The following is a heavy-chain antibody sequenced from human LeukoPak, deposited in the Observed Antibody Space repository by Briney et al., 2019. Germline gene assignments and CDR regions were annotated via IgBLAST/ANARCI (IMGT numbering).Heavy chain of an antibody. V-gene: IGHV4-30-4*08. CDR1: GGSISSGDYY. CDR3: ARERPDRNYSYMDV. CDR2: IYYSGST. J-gene: IGHJ6*03. Sequence: KPSETLSLTCTVSGGSISSGDYYWSWIRQPPGKGLEWIGYIYYSGSTYYNPSLKSRVTISVDTSKNQFSLKLSSVTAADTAVYYCARERPDRNYSYMDVWGKGTTVTVSS.